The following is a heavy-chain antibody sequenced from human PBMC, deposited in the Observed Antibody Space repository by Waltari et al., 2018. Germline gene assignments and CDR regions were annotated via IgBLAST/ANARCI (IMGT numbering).Heavy chain of an antibody. CDR3: ARDIGYCSGGSCYVWDY. CDR1: GFTFSSYA. V-gene: IGHV3-30-3*01. D-gene: IGHD2-15*01. CDR2: ISYDGSNK. Sequence: QVQLVESGGGVVQPGRSLRLSCAASGFTFSSYAMHWVRQAPGKGLEWVAVISYDGSNKYYADSVKVRFTISRDNSKNTLYLQMNSLRAEDTAVYYCARDIGYCSGGSCYVWDYWGQGTLVTVSS. J-gene: IGHJ4*02.